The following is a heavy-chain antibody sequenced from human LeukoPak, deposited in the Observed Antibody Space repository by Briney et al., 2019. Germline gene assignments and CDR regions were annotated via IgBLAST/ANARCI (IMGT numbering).Heavy chain of an antibody. CDR3: ARAPAGGVDY. J-gene: IGHJ4*02. Sequence: SETLSLTCTVSGGSVSSSSDYWGWIRQPPGKGLEWVGNVFYSGNTYYNPSLKSRVTISVDTSKNQFSLKLSSVTAADTAVYYCARAPAGGVDYWGQGTLVTVSS. V-gene: IGHV4-39*07. CDR1: GGSVSSSSDY. CDR2: VFYSGNT.